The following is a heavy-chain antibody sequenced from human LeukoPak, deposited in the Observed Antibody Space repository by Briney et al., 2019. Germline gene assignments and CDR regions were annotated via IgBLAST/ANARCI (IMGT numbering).Heavy chain of an antibody. Sequence: GGSLRLSCAASGFTFSRYGMYWVRQAPGKGLEWVALISYDKSHRYYADSVKGRFTISRDNAKNSLYLQMNSLRDEDTALYYCARYSSGWYAERYYYYYYMDVWGKGTTVTVSS. D-gene: IGHD6-19*01. CDR2: ISYDKSHR. CDR1: GFTFSRYG. J-gene: IGHJ6*03. CDR3: ARYSSGWYAERYYYYYYMDV. V-gene: IGHV3-30*03.